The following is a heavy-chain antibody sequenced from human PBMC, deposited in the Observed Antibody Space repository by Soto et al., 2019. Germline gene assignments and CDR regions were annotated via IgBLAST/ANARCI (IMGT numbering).Heavy chain of an antibody. CDR2: IYYSGST. Sequence: SETLSLTCTVSGGSISSYYWSWIRQPPGKGLEWIGYIYYSGSTNYNPSLKSRVTISVDTSKNQFSLKLSSVTAADTAVYYCARLAVVPAAMELPIYYYYMDVWGKGTTVTVSS. CDR3: ARLAVVPAAMELPIYYYYMDV. CDR1: GGSISSYY. V-gene: IGHV4-59*08. J-gene: IGHJ6*03. D-gene: IGHD2-2*01.